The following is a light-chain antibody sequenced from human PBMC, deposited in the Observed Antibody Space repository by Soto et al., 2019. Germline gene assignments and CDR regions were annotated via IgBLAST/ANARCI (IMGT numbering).Light chain of an antibody. Sequence: EIVLTQSPGTLSLSPGERATLSCRASQSVSSSYLAWYQQKPGQAPRLLIYGASSRDTGIPDRFSGSGSGIDFTLTISRLEPEDSAVYYCQQYGSSPRTFGQGTKVEIK. J-gene: IGKJ1*01. V-gene: IGKV3-20*01. CDR2: GAS. CDR1: QSVSSSY. CDR3: QQYGSSPRT.